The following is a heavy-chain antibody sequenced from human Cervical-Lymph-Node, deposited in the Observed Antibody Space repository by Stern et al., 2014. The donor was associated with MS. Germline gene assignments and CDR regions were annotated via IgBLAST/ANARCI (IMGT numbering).Heavy chain of an antibody. Sequence: VQLVESGPEVRQPGASVRVSCKASGYTFTTPNYGIAWVREVPGRGLEWMGWISSDNGNTVNAQKLQDRVTMTTDTSTSTAYMELRSLRSDDTAFYYCARERLRDFNDYHFDSWGQGTLVTVSS. CDR3: ARERLRDFNDYHFDS. D-gene: IGHD4-11*01. CDR1: GYTFTTPNYG. V-gene: IGHV1-18*01. J-gene: IGHJ4*02. CDR2: ISSDNGNT.